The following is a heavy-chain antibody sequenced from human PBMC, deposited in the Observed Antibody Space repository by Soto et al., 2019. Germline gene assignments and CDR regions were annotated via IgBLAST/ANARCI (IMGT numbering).Heavy chain of an antibody. Sequence: GGSLRLSCAASGFTLSSYAMSWVRQAPGKGLEWVSAISGSGGSTYYADSVKGRFTISRDNSKNTLYLQMNSLRAEDTAVYYCAKAKQYYDSSGYDYWGQGTLVTVSS. CDR3: AKAKQYYDSSGYDY. CDR2: ISGSGGST. V-gene: IGHV3-23*01. D-gene: IGHD3-22*01. J-gene: IGHJ4*02. CDR1: GFTLSSYA.